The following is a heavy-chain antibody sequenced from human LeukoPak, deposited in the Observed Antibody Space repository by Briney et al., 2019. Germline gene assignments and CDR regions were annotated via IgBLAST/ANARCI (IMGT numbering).Heavy chain of an antibody. J-gene: IGHJ4*02. CDR3: ARDYYADY. Sequence: ASXXVSCKASGYTFTGHYMHWVRQAPGQGLEWMGWINPNSGVTNYAQKFQGRVTMTRDTSISTAYMDLSRLRSDDTAVYYCARDYYADYWGQGTPVTVSS. CDR2: INPNSGVT. CDR1: GYTFTGHY. V-gene: IGHV1-2*02. D-gene: IGHD3-10*01.